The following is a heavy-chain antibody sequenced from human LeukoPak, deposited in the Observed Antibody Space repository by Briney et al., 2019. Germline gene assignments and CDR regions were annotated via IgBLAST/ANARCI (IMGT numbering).Heavy chain of an antibody. V-gene: IGHV4-38-2*02. D-gene: IGHD3-10*01. CDR3: ARGMVRGVTRRVSGMDV. J-gene: IGHJ6*02. CDR1: GYSISSGYY. Sequence: SETLSLTCTVSGYSISSGYYWGWIRQPPGKGLEWIGSIYHSGSTYYNPSLKSRVTISVDTSKNQFPLKLSSVTAADTAVYYCARGMVRGVTRRVSGMDVWGQGTTVTVSS. CDR2: IYHSGST.